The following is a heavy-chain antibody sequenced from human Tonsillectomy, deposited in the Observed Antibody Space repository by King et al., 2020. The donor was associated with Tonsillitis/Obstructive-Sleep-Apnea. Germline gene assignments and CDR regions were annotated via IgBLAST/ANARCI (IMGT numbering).Heavy chain of an antibody. CDR3: ARAREEIAAAADGYYFDY. CDR1: GFTFSYYW. Sequence: VQLVESGGGLVQPGGSLRLSCAASGFTFSYYWMSWVRQAPGKGLEWVANIKQDGSEKYYVDSVKGRFTISRDNAKKSLYLQMNSLRAEDTAVYYCARAREEIAAAADGYYFDYWGQGTLVTVSS. D-gene: IGHD6-13*01. CDR2: IKQDGSEK. J-gene: IGHJ4*02. V-gene: IGHV3-7*03.